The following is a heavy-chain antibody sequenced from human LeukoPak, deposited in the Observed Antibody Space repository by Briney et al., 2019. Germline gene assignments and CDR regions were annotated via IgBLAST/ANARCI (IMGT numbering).Heavy chain of an antibody. CDR3: ARVVPPTDYGSGSYFWDPYYFDY. CDR2: IRSSVNTI. J-gene: IGHJ4*02. Sequence: GGSLRLSCAASGFTFNSYDMNWVRQAPGKGLEWVSYIRSSVNTIYYADSVKGRFTISRDNAKNSLYLQMNSLRAEDTAVYYCARVVPPTDYGSGSYFWDPYYFDYWGQGTLVTVSS. D-gene: IGHD3-10*01. CDR1: GFTFNSYD. V-gene: IGHV3-48*03.